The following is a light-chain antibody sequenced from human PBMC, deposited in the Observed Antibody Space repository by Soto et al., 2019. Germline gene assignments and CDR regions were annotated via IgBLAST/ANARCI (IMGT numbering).Light chain of an antibody. V-gene: IGKV1-5*03. J-gene: IGKJ1*01. CDR1: QTIGTS. Sequence: DIQMTQSPSTLSASVGDRVTFTCRASQTIGTSLAWYQQKPGIAPKLLICQASSLDSGVPSRFSGSGSGTEFTLTISSLQPDDFATYYCQQYNTYRTFGQGTKVDIK. CDR2: QAS. CDR3: QQYNTYRT.